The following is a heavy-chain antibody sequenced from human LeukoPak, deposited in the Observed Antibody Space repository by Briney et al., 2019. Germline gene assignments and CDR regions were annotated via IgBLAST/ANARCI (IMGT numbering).Heavy chain of an antibody. D-gene: IGHD5-24*01. J-gene: IGHJ3*01. Sequence: SQTLSLTCVISGDSVASNSTACNWIRQSPSRGLEWLGRTYYRSKWYNDYAVSVKSRIAINPDTSKNQFSLQLNSVTPEDTAVYYCARGGQGDGYSADEAFDFWGQGTMVTVS. V-gene: IGHV6-1*01. CDR3: ARGGQGDGYSADEAFDF. CDR1: GDSVASNSTA. CDR2: TYYRSKWYN.